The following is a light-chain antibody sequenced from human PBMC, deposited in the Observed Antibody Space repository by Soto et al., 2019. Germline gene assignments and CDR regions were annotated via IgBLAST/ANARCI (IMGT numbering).Light chain of an antibody. Sequence: EIVLTQSPGTLSLSPGERATLSCRASQSVRSSYLAWYQQKPGQAPRLLIYGASSRATGIPDRFSGSGSGTDFSLTISRLEPEDFAVYYCQQYGSQGWTFGHGTRLEIK. CDR2: GAS. V-gene: IGKV3-20*01. CDR1: QSVRSSY. J-gene: IGKJ5*01. CDR3: QQYGSQGWT.